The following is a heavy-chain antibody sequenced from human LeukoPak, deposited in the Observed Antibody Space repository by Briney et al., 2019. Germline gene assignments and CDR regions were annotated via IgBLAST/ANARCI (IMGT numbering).Heavy chain of an antibody. Sequence: ASVKVSCKASGYTFTDFGFIWVRQAPGQGLEWMGWVSTYNGDTDYAKKFQDRVTMTTESSTQTTFMELRNLRSDDTAVYYCARAESXALYFLYWGXGTLVSVS. CDR1: GYTFTDFG. J-gene: IGHJ1*01. D-gene: IGHD6-6*01. V-gene: IGHV1-18*01. CDR2: VSTYNGDT. CDR3: ARAESXALYFLY.